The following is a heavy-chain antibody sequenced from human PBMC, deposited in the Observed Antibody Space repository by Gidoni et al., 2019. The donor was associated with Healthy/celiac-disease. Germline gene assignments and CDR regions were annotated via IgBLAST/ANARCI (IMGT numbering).Heavy chain of an antibody. CDR3: ARRSSYYYYMDV. CDR2: IDPSDSYT. D-gene: IGHD1-26*01. Sequence: EVQLLQSGAEVKKPGESLRISCKGSGHRFTSYWISWVRQMPGKGLEWMGRIDPSDSYTNYSPSFQGHVTISADKSISTAYLQWSSLKASDTAMYYCARRSSYYYYMDVWGKGTTVTVSS. J-gene: IGHJ6*03. CDR1: GHRFTSYW. V-gene: IGHV5-10-1*03.